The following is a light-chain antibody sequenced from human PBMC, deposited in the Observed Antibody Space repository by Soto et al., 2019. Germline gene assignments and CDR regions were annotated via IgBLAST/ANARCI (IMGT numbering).Light chain of an antibody. CDR3: QQYMNYAT. CDR1: QSISTW. CDR2: DAS. V-gene: IGKV1-5*01. Sequence: DIQMTQSPSTLSAYVGDRVTFTCRASQSISTWLAWYQQKPGKAPKLLIYDASSLQSDVPSRFSGSGSGTEFTLTISALQTDDFASYYSQQYMNYATFGQGTKVEIK. J-gene: IGKJ1*01.